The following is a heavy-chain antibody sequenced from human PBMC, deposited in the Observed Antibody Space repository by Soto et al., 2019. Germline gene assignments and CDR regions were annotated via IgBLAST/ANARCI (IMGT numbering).Heavy chain of an antibody. CDR3: ARLMHGSSWYSGWFDP. Sequence: EVQLVQSGAEVKKPGASLKISCKGSGYSFTSYWIGWVRQMPGKGLVWMGIIYPGDSDTRYSPSFQGQVTISGDKSISTAYLQWSSLKAWDTAMYYCARLMHGSSWYSGWFDPWGQGTLVTVSS. V-gene: IGHV5-51*01. J-gene: IGHJ5*02. CDR2: IYPGDSDT. D-gene: IGHD6-13*01. CDR1: GYSFTSYW.